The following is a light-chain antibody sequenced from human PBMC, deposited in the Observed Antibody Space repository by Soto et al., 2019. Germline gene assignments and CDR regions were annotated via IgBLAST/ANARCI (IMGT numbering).Light chain of an antibody. Sequence: EIVLTQSPGTLSLSPGERATLSCRASQSVGSNYLAWYQQKPGQAPRLLIYGASSRATGIPDRFSGSGSGTDFTLTISRLEPEVFAVYFCQQYDDSPTFGPGTKVDIK. CDR2: GAS. V-gene: IGKV3-20*01. J-gene: IGKJ3*01. CDR3: QQYDDSPT. CDR1: QSVGSNY.